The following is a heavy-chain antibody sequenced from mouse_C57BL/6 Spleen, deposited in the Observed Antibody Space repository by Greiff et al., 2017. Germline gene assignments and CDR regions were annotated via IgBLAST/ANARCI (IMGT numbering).Heavy chain of an antibody. J-gene: IGHJ3*01. CDR3: ARALDGYSFAY. CDR1: GYTFTDYY. D-gene: IGHD2-3*01. V-gene: IGHV1-26*01. CDR2: INPNNGGT. Sequence: EVQLQQSGPELVKPGASVKISCKASGYTFTDYYMNWVKQSHGKSLEWIGDINPNNGGTSYNQKFKGKATLTVDKSSSTAYMELRSLTSEDSAVYYCARALDGYSFAYWGQGTLVTVSA.